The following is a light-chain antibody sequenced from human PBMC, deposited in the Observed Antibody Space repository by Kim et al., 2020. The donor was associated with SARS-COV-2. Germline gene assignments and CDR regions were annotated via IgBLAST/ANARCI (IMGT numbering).Light chain of an antibody. CDR3: LQHQSYPLT. J-gene: IGKJ4*01. CDR1: QGISNY. V-gene: IGKV1-17*03. CDR2: GAS. Sequence: ASVGDTVTITCRASQGISNYLAWFQQKPGKVPERLIYGASSLQTGVPSRFSGSRSGTEFTLTISNLQPEDFATHYCLQHQSYPLTFGGGTKVDIK.